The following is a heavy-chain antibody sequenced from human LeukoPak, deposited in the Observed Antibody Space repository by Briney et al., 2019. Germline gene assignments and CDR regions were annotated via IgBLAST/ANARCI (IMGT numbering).Heavy chain of an antibody. CDR3: ARNSVVPAAGNYYYGMDV. Sequence: ASVKVSCKASGGTFSSYAISWVRQAPGQGLEWMGRIIPILGIANYAQKFQGRVTITADKSTSTAYMELSSLRSEDTAVYYCARNSVVPAAGNYYYGMDVWGQGTTVTVSS. CDR1: GGTFSSYA. CDR2: IIPILGIA. D-gene: IGHD2-2*01. V-gene: IGHV1-69*04. J-gene: IGHJ6*02.